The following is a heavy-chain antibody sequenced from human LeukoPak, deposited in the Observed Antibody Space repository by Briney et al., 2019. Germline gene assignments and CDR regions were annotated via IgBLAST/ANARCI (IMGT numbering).Heavy chain of an antibody. CDR2: ITARGAGT. CDR3: ARKGPATAPFDF. V-gene: IGHV3-23*01. J-gene: IGHJ4*02. CDR1: GFTFSDSV. Sequence: GGSLRLSCTTSGFTFSDSVMSWVRLAPGKGLEWVSSITARGAGTAYADSVKGSFTISRDKSKNTLSLQMNSLRAEDTALYYCARKGPATAPFDFWGQGTLVTVSS. D-gene: IGHD2-2*01.